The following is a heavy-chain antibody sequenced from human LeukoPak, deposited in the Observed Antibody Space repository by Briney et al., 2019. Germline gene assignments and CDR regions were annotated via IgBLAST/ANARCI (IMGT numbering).Heavy chain of an antibody. D-gene: IGHD2-15*01. Sequence: ETLSLTCTVSGGLISISTYYWAWVRQAPGKGLEWVANIKPDGTEKNYVDSVKGRFTISRDNTKNSLYLQMNSLRADDTAVYYCARASELYICYWPYWGQGTQVTVSS. V-gene: IGHV3-7*04. CDR1: GGLISISTYY. CDR3: ARASELYICYWPY. J-gene: IGHJ4*02. CDR2: IKPDGTEK.